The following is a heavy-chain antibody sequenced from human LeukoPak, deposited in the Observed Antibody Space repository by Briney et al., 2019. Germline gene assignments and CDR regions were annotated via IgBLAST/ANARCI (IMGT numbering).Heavy chain of an antibody. CDR3: ARALSTSRRAFDI. J-gene: IGHJ3*02. CDR2: INHSGST. CDR1: GGSFSGYY. V-gene: IGHV4-34*01. D-gene: IGHD2-2*01. Sequence: ASETLSLTCAVYGGSFSGYYWSWIRQPPGKGLEWIGEINHSGSTNYNPSLKSRVTISVDTSKNQFSLKLSSVTAADTAVYYCARALSTSRRAFDIWGQGTMVTVSS.